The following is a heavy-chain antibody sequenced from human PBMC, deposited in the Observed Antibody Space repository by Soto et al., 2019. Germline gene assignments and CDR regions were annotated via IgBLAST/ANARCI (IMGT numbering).Heavy chain of an antibody. J-gene: IGHJ5*02. V-gene: IGHV1-3*01. CDR3: ARGGYCSSPSCPRWWLDP. Sequence: ASVNLSLTYSVYTFTIYAILCVRQDPGQRLEWMGWINAGNGNTKYSQKFQGRVTITRDTSASTAYMELSSLRSEDTAVYYCARGGYCSSPSCPRWWLDPCGQGTLVTVSS. CDR1: VYTFTIYA. CDR2: INAGNGNT. D-gene: IGHD2-2*01.